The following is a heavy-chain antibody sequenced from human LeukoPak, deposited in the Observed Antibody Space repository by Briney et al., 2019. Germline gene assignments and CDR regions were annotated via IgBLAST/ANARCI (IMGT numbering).Heavy chain of an antibody. CDR2: TKRDGSER. J-gene: IGHJ4*01. Sequence: GGSLRLSCAASGFSFSNYWMTWVRQAPGRGLEWVANTKRDGSERNYADSVKGRFTISRDNAQNSLYLQMNTLRVEDTAVYYCARAPTETTRLAASWGQEPWSPSPQ. D-gene: IGHD4-17*01. V-gene: IGHV3-7*03. CDR3: ARAPTETTRLAAS. CDR1: GFSFSNYW.